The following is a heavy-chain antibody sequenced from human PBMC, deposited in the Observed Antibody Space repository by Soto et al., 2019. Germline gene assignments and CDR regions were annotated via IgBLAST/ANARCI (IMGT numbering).Heavy chain of an antibody. Sequence: EVQLVESGGGLVKPGGSLRLSCAASGFTFSSYSMNWVRQAPGTGLEWVSSISSSSSYIYYADSVKGRFTISRYNAKNSLYLQMNGLRAEDTAVYYCARDSGYDPFDYWGQGTLVTVSS. CDR1: GFTFSSYS. D-gene: IGHD5-12*01. CDR3: ARDSGYDPFDY. CDR2: ISSSSSYI. J-gene: IGHJ4*02. V-gene: IGHV3-21*01.